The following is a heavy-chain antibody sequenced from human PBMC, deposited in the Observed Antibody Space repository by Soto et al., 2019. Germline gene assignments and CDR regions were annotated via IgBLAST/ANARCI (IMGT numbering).Heavy chain of an antibody. V-gene: IGHV1-8*01. CDR3: ARCSYYYDFWSGPYPFDY. CDR1: GYTFTSYD. J-gene: IGHJ4*02. CDR2: MNPNSGNT. D-gene: IGHD3-3*01. Sequence: QVQLVQSGAEVKKPGASVKVSCKASGYTFTSYDINWVRQATGQGLEWMGWMNPNSGNTGYAQKFQGRVTMTRNTSISTAYMELSSLRSEDTAVYYCARCSYYYDFWSGPYPFDYWSQGTMGNVSS.